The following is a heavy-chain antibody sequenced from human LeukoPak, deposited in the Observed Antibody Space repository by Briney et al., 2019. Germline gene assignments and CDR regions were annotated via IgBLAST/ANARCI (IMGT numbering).Heavy chain of an antibody. D-gene: IGHD1-14*01. J-gene: IGHJ4*02. CDR2: ISGSGGST. CDR3: TTSIDY. Sequence: GGSLRLSCAASGFTFSNAWMSWARQAPGKGLEWVSVISGSGGSTYYADSVKGRFTISRDNSKNTLYLQMNSLRAEDTAVYYCTTSIDYWGQGILVTVSS. V-gene: IGHV3-23*01. CDR1: GFTFSNAW.